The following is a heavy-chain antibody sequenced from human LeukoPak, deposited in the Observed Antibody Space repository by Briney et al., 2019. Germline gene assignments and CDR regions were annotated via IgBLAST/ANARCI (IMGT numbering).Heavy chain of an antibody. Sequence: PGGSLRLSCAASGFTFSSYAMSWVRQAPGKGLEWVSAISGSGGSTYYADSVKGRFTISRDNSKNTLYLQMNSLRAEDTAVYYCAKDQVLRFLEWTHYGMDVWGQGTTVTVSS. CDR3: AKDQVLRFLEWTHYGMDV. J-gene: IGHJ6*02. CDR2: ISGSGGST. CDR1: GFTFSSYA. D-gene: IGHD3-3*01. V-gene: IGHV3-23*01.